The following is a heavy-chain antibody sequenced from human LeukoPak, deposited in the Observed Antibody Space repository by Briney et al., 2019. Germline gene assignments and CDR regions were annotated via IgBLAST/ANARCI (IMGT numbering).Heavy chain of an antibody. J-gene: IGHJ6*02. D-gene: IGHD6-19*01. V-gene: IGHV4-39*07. CDR3: ARGIAVAGIGPYYYYYGMDV. Sequence: SETLFLTCTVSGDSIRNNNYHWAWVRQPPGKGLEWIGEINHSGSTNYNPSLKSRVTISVDTSKNQFSLKLSSVTAADTAVYYCARGIAVAGIGPYYYYYGMDVWGQGTTVTVSS. CDR2: INHSGST. CDR1: GDSIRNNNYH.